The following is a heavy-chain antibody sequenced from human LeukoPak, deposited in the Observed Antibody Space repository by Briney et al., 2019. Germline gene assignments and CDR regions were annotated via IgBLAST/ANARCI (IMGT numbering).Heavy chain of an antibody. D-gene: IGHD5-18*01. V-gene: IGHV3-21*01. CDR1: GFTFSSYT. Sequence: PGGSLRLSCAASGFTFSSYTMNWARQAPGKGLEWVSSISSGSGYIYYADSVKGRFTISRDNAKNSLYLQMNSLRAEDTAVYYCASLKYSYGQPDSWGQGTLVTVSS. CDR3: ASLKYSYGQPDS. J-gene: IGHJ4*02. CDR2: ISSGSGYI.